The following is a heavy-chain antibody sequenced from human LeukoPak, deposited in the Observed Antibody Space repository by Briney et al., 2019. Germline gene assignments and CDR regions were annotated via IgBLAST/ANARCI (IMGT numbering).Heavy chain of an antibody. Sequence: PGRSLRLSCAASGFTFSSYGMHWVRQAPGKGLEWVAVISYDGSNKYYADSVKGRFTISRDNSKSTLYLQMNSLRAEDTAVYYCAKKGPRFRYFDWLLPLDYWGQGTLVTVSS. CDR2: ISYDGSNK. D-gene: IGHD3-9*01. CDR3: AKKGPRFRYFDWLLPLDY. CDR1: GFTFSSYG. V-gene: IGHV3-30*18. J-gene: IGHJ4*02.